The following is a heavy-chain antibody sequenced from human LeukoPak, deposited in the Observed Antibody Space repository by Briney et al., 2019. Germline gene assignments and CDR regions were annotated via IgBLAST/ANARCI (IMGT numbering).Heavy chain of an antibody. Sequence: SETLSLTCAVYGGSFSGYYWSWIRQPPGKGLEWIGEINHSGSTNYNPSLKSRVTISVDTSKNQFSLKLSSVTAADTAVYYCASPAWWGYGDYLLDLWYWGQGTLVTVSS. D-gene: IGHD4-17*01. CDR1: GGSFSGYY. CDR3: ASPAWWGYGDYLLDLWY. J-gene: IGHJ4*02. V-gene: IGHV4-34*01. CDR2: INHSGST.